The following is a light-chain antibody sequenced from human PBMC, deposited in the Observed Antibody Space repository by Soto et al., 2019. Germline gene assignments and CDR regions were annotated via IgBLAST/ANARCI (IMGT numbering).Light chain of an antibody. V-gene: IGLV2-23*02. CDR3: CSYAGSSTLWV. CDR1: STDVGSYDL. J-gene: IGLJ3*02. CDR2: EVN. Sequence: QSVLTQPASVSWSPGQSITISCTGTSTDVGSYDLVSWYQQHPGKAPRLMIYEVNKRPSGVSNRFSGSKSGNTASLTISGLQPEDEADFYCCSYAGSSTLWVFGGGTKLTVL.